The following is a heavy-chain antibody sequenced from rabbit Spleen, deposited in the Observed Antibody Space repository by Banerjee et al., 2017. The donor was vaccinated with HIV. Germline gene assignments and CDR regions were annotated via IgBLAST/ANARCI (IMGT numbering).Heavy chain of an antibody. D-gene: IGHD8-1*01. CDR2: IAGSSSGFT. CDR1: GFSFSSGYY. J-gene: IGHJ6*01. CDR3: ARDAATSFSSYGMDL. V-gene: IGHV1S40*01. Sequence: QSLEESGGGLGQPEGSLTLTCKASGFSFSSGYYMCWVRQAPGKGLEWISCIAGSSSGFTYSATWAKGRFTISKTSSTTVTLQMTSLTAADTATYFCARDAATSFSSYGMDLWGPGTLVTV.